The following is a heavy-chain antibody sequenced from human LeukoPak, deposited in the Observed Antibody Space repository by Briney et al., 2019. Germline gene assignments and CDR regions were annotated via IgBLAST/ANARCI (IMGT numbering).Heavy chain of an antibody. D-gene: IGHD1-1*01. Sequence: GGSLRLSCAASGFTFSSYAMNWVRQAPGKGREGVGRIKSKTDGGTTDYAAAVKGRFTISRDDSKHTLYLQMNSLKPEDTAVYYCTTERYDGDYFDYWGQGTLVTVSS. CDR1: GFTFSSYA. CDR3: TTERYDGDYFDY. J-gene: IGHJ4*02. CDR2: IKSKTDGGTT. V-gene: IGHV3-15*01.